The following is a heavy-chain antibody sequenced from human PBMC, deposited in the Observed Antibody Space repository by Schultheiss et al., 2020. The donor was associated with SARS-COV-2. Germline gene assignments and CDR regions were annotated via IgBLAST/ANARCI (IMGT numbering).Heavy chain of an antibody. CDR2: ISAYNGNT. Sequence: ASVKVSCKASGYTFTSYGISWVRQAPGQGLECMGWISAYNGNTNYAQKLQGRVTMTTDTSTSTAYMELRSLRSDDTAVYYCAREGTVNEDNPYGMDVWGQGTTVTVSS. CDR3: AREGTVNEDNPYGMDV. V-gene: IGHV1-18*01. CDR1: GYTFTSYG. J-gene: IGHJ6*02. D-gene: IGHD4-17*01.